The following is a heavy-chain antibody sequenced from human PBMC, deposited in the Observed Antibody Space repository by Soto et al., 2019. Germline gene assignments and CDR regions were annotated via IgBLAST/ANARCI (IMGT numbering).Heavy chain of an antibody. D-gene: IGHD3-10*01. V-gene: IGHV4-61*01. CDR1: VGSARIGNHF. CDR2: MYYTGVT. J-gene: IGHJ4*03. Sequence: WETLSLTFSVSVGSARIGNHFWNWIRQPPGRRLEWLGYMYYTGVTNYNPSLKSRVSMSVDTSKNQFSLKLTSLTAAATAVYYCDRAGTPIGHYGLDDWGPGILVTVSS. CDR3: DRAGTPIGHYGLDD.